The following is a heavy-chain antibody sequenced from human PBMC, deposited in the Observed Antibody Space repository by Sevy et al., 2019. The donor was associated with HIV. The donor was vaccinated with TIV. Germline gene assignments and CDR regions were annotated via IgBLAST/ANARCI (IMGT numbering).Heavy chain of an antibody. V-gene: IGHV4-59*08. D-gene: IGHD1-26*01. CDR3: AGENAWGRGYS. CDR2: IYYNGNI. J-gene: IGHJ4*02. CDR1: GGSITSLY. Sequence: SETLSLTCTVSGGSITSLYWNWIRQPPGKGLEWIANIYYNGNINYNPSLKSRVTLSLDTSKNQFSLSLSSVTAADTAMYYCAGENAWGRGYSWGQGTLVTVSS.